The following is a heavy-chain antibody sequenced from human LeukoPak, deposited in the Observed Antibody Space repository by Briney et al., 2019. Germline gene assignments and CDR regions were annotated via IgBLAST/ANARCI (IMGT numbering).Heavy chain of an antibody. J-gene: IGHJ5*02. Sequence: GESPKISCKGSGYSFTSYCFSWGRQMPGKGLEGMGRIDPCDSYTNYSPSFQGHVTISVDKSISTVYLQWSSVKASDPAMYYCARHGGDGYNSGWFDPSGEGTLVTASS. V-gene: IGHV5-10-1*01. CDR3: ARHGGDGYNSGWFDP. CDR1: GYSFTSYC. CDR2: IDPCDSYT. D-gene: IGHD5-24*01.